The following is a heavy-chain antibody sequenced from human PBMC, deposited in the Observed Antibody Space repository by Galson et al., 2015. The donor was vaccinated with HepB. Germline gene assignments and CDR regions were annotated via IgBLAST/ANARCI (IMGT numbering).Heavy chain of an antibody. D-gene: IGHD3-16*01. V-gene: IGHV3-64D*06. CDR1: GFTFRSYA. CDR2: ISSNGGST. Sequence: SLRLSCAASGFTFRSYAMHWVRQAPGKGLEYVSAISSNGGSTCYADSVKGRFTISRDNSKNTLYLQMSSLGAEATAVYYRVKGPGSAPLRNWFDPWGQGTLVTVSS. CDR3: VKGPGSAPLRNWFDP. J-gene: IGHJ5*02.